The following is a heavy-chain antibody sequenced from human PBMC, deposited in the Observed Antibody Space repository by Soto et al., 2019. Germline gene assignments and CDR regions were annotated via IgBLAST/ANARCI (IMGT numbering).Heavy chain of an antibody. V-gene: IGHV1-8*01. CDR1: GYTFTTYD. CDR3: ARARRYSGYDKSFDY. CDR2: MNPNSGYT. D-gene: IGHD5-12*01. Sequence: ASVKVSCKASGYTFTTYDINWVRQATGQGPEWMGWMNPNSGYTVYAQKFQGRVTLTRSTSISTAYLELSSLESEDTAVYYCARARRYSGYDKSFDYWGQGTLVTVSS. J-gene: IGHJ4*02.